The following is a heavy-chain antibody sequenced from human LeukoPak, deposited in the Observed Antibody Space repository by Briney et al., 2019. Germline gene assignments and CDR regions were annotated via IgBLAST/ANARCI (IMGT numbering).Heavy chain of an antibody. Sequence: GASVKVSCRASGYTFTVYYMHWVRQAPGQGLEWMGWINPNSGGTNYAQKSQGRVTMTRDTSISTAYMELSRLRSDDTAVYYCARSGGGYYYYYGMDVWGQGTTVTVSS. D-gene: IGHD1-26*01. J-gene: IGHJ6*02. CDR2: INPNSGGT. CDR1: GYTFTVYY. V-gene: IGHV1-2*02. CDR3: ARSGGGYYYYYGMDV.